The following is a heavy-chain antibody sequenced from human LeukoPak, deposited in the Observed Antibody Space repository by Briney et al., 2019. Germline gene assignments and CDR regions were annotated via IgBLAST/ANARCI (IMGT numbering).Heavy chain of an antibody. CDR2: ISSSSSYI. Sequence: GGSLRLSCAASGFTFSSYEMNWVRQAPGKGLEWVSSISSSSSYIYYADSVKGRFTISRDNAKNSLYLQMNSLRAEDTAVYYCARGKIDVFDIWGQGTMVTVSS. CDR3: ARGKIDVFDI. J-gene: IGHJ3*02. CDR1: GFTFSSYE. V-gene: IGHV3-21*01.